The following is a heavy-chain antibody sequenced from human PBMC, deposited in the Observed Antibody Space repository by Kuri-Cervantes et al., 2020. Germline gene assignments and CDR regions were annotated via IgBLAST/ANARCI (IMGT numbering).Heavy chain of an antibody. D-gene: IGHD1-26*01. CDR2: ISYDGSNK. J-gene: IGHJ6*02. V-gene: IGHV3-30-3*01. CDR1: GFTFSSYA. CDR3: ARDGSVGADYYYYGMDG. Sequence: LSLTCAAPGFTFSSYAMHWVRPAPGKGLEWVAVISYDGSNKYYADSVKGRFTISRDNSKNTLYLQMNSLRAEDTAVYYCARDGSVGADYYYYGMDGWGQGTTVTVSS.